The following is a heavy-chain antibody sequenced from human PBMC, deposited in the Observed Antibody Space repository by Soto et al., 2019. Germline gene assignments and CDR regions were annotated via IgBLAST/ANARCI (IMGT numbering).Heavy chain of an antibody. CDR1: GGSVSSGSYH. J-gene: IGHJ6*02. CDR2: IYYSGST. V-gene: IGHV4-61*01. CDR3: AREQAPLYYAMDV. Sequence: SETLSLTCTVSGGSVSSGSYHWIWIRQPPGKGLEWIGYIYYSGSTNYNPSLKSRVTISVDTSKNQFSLKLSSVTAADTAVYYCAREQAPLYYAMDVWGQGTTVTVSS.